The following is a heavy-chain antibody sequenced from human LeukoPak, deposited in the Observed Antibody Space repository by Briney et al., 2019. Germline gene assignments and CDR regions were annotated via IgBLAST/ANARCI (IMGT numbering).Heavy chain of an antibody. V-gene: IGHV3-30*18. CDR1: GLTFRTYG. J-gene: IGHJ4*02. CDR2: ISYDGSNK. CDR3: AKDHGSGSVFDY. D-gene: IGHD3-10*01. Sequence: GGSLRLSCAASGLTFRTYGMHWVRQAPGKGLEWVAVISYDGSNKNYVDSVKGRFTISRDNSKNTLYLQMNSLRAEDTAVYYCAKDHGSGSVFDYWGQGTLVTVSS.